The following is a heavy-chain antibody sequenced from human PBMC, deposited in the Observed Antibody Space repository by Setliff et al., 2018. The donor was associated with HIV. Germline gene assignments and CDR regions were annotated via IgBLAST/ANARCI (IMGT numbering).Heavy chain of an antibody. CDR1: GDSISNYY. CDR2: IYYSGST. D-gene: IGHD6-19*01. V-gene: IGHV4-59*12. Sequence: SETLSLTCTVSGDSISNYYWSWIRQPPGRGLEWIGHIYYSGSTDYNPSLTSRAIISVDPPKNQFTPMLNSVTAADTAVYYCASQPYNSGWFGGWFDPWGQGTLVTVSS. CDR3: ASQPYNSGWFGGWFDP. J-gene: IGHJ5*02.